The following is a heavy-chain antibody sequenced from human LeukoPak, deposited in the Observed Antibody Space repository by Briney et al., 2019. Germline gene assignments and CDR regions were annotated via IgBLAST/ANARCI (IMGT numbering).Heavy chain of an antibody. CDR2: ISGSGGST. D-gene: IGHD6-19*01. CDR3: AKDIHIGHGSGWPES. CDR1: GFTFSSYG. J-gene: IGHJ5*02. V-gene: IGHV3-23*01. Sequence: GGSLRLSCAASGFTFSSYGMRWVRQAPGKGLEWVSAISGSGGSTYYADSVKGRFTIYRDNSKNSLFLQMNSLGPEDTALYYCAKDIHIGHGSGWPESWGQGTLVTVSS.